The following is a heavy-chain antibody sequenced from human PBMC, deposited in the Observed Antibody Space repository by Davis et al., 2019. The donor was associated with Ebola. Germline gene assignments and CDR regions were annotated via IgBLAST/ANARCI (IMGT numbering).Heavy chain of an antibody. CDR2: IRSKAYGGTT. V-gene: IGHV3-49*03. J-gene: IGHJ3*02. D-gene: IGHD4-23*01. CDR3: ARGKGLRWYHNDAFDI. Sequence: PGGSLRLSCTASGFTFGDYAMSWFRQAPGKGLEWVGFIRSKAYGGTTEYAASVKGRFSISRDDSKNTAYLQMNSLKTEDTAVYYCARGKGLRWYHNDAFDIWGQGTMVTVSS. CDR1: GFTFGDYA.